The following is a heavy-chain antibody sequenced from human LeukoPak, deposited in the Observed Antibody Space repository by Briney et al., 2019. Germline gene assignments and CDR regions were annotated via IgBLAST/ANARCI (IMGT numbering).Heavy chain of an antibody. V-gene: IGHV3-30*18. J-gene: IGHJ4*02. CDR2: ISYDGSTG. D-gene: IGHD6-19*01. CDR1: GFTFSSFG. CDR3: AKDQSRAVPGTWDF. Sequence: GGSLRLSCAASGFTFSSFGIHWVRHAPGKGLEWVALISYDGSTGYYADSVRGRFTVSRDNSKTTVYLQMNRLRPEETAVYHCAKDQSRAVPGTWDFWGQGTLVTVSS.